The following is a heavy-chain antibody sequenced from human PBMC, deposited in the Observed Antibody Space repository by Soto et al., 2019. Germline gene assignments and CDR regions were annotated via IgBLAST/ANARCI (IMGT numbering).Heavy chain of an antibody. J-gene: IGHJ4*02. CDR3: ARSYDVWVGSSPHFYFDF. CDR1: GGSISSYY. V-gene: IGHV4-59*01. Sequence: PSETLSLTCIVSGGSISSYYWSWIRQPPGKGLEWIGYIYYSGSTRYNPSLKSRLTFSVDTSKNEFSLKLSSMTAADTAIYYCARSYDVWVGSSPHFYFDFWGQGTLVTVSS. CDR2: IYYSGST. D-gene: IGHD3-3*01.